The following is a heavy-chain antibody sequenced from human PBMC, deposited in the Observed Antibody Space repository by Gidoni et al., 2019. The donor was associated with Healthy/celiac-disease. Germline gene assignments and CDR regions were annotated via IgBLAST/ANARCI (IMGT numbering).Heavy chain of an antibody. CDR1: GFTFSSYW. J-gene: IGHJ6*02. CDR3: ARDVRYYYYGMDV. CDR2: IKQDGSEK. Sequence: EVQLVESGGGLVQPGGSLRLSCAASGFTFSSYWMSWVRQAPGKGLGWVANIKQDGSEKYHVDSVKGPLTISRDNAKNSLYLQMNSLRAEDTAVYYCARDVRYYYYGMDVWGQGTTVTVSS. V-gene: IGHV3-7*04. D-gene: IGHD2-8*01.